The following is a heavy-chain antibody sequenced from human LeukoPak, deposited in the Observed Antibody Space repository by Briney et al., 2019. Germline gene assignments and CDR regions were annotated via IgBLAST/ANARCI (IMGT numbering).Heavy chain of an antibody. D-gene: IGHD6-13*01. CDR1: GFTFSSYS. Sequence: GGSLRLSCAASGFTFSSYSVNWVRQAPGKGLEWVSYISSSGNTIYYADSVKGRFTISRDNAKNSLYLQMNSLRAEDTSVYYCAREGYSPYWGQGTLVTVSS. CDR3: AREGYSPY. CDR2: ISSSGNTI. J-gene: IGHJ4*02. V-gene: IGHV3-48*01.